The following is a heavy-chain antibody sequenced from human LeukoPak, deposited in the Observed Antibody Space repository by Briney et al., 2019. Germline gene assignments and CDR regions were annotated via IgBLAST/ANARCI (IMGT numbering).Heavy chain of an antibody. J-gene: IGHJ4*02. CDR2: INSDGSST. Sequence: PGGSLRLSCAASGFTVSSNSINWVRQAPGKGLVWVSRINSDGSSTTYADSVKGRFTISRDNAKNTLYLQMNSLRAEDTAVYYCARVPSTQWLVYYFDYWGQGTLVTVSS. V-gene: IGHV3-74*01. CDR1: GFTVSSNS. CDR3: ARVPSTQWLVYYFDY. D-gene: IGHD6-19*01.